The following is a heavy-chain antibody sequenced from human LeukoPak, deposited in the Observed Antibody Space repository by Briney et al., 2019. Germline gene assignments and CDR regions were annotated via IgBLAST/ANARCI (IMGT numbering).Heavy chain of an antibody. D-gene: IGHD2-15*01. CDR1: GYTFTSYD. V-gene: IGHV1-2*02. Sequence: ASVKVPCKASGYTFTSYDINWVRQATGQGLEWMGWINPNSGGTNYAQKFQGRVTMTRDTSISTAYMELSRLRSDDTAVYYCARGSAPGWFDPWGQGTLVTVSS. CDR3: ARGSAPGWFDP. J-gene: IGHJ5*02. CDR2: INPNSGGT.